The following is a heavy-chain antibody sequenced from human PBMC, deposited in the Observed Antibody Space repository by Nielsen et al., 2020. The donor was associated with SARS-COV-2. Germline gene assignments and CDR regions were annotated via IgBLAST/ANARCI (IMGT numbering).Heavy chain of an antibody. Sequence: SGTLSLTCTVSGGSISSYYWSWIRQPPGKGLEWIGYIYYSGSTNYNPSLKSRVTISVDTSKNQFSLKLSSVTAADTAVYYCARDRYCSGGSCYDNWFDPWGQGTLVTVSS. D-gene: IGHD2-15*01. CDR3: ARDRYCSGGSCYDNWFDP. V-gene: IGHV4-59*01. CDR1: GGSISSYY. J-gene: IGHJ5*02. CDR2: IYYSGST.